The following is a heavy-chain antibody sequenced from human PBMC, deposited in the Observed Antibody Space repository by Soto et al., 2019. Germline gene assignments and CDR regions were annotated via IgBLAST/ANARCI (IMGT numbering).Heavy chain of an antibody. D-gene: IGHD5-12*01. J-gene: IGHJ4*02. CDR1: GFTFRSYA. CDR3: TRRGYSGYEIDY. Sequence: EVQLVESGGGLVQPGGSLRLSCAASGFTFRSYAMHWVRQAPGKGLEYVSDISSNGGSTYYANAVKGRFTISRDNSKNTLYLQIGSLRAEDMAVYYCTRRGYSGYEIDYWGQGTLVAVSS. CDR2: ISSNGGST. V-gene: IGHV3-64*01.